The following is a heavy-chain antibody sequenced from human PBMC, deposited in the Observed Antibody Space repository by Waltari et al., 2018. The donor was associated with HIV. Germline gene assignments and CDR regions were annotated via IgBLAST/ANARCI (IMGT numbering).Heavy chain of an antibody. CDR2: IKPDGTQT. J-gene: IGHJ4*02. CDR3: TGDTFGNDDF. CDR1: GFTFSRYW. V-gene: IGHV3-74*01. D-gene: IGHD1-1*01. Sequence: EVRLVESGGGLGQPGGSLRLSCAGSGFTFSRYWMHWVRQTPWKGLEWVSRIKPDGTQTDYADPVKGRFTISRDNAKSTLHLQLNALSVEDTALYFCTGDTFGNDDFWGQGVLVTVSS.